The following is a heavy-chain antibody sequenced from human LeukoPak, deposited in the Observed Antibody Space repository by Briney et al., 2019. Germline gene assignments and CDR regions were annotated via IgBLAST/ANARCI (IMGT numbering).Heavy chain of an antibody. V-gene: IGHV4-39*01. J-gene: IGHJ4*02. CDR2: IYYSGNT. Sequence: SETLSLTCTVSGGPISSSTYYWGWIRQPPGKGLEWIGSIYYSGNTYYNPSLKSRVTISVDTSKNQFSLKLSSVTAADTAVYYCARAVAGTEGWFDFWGQGALVTVSS. CDR1: GGPISSSTYY. D-gene: IGHD6-19*01. CDR3: ARAVAGTEGWFDF.